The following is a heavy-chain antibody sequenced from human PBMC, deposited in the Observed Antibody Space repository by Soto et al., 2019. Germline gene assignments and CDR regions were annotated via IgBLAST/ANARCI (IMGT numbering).Heavy chain of an antibody. V-gene: IGHV3-30*18. CDR3: AKDLRQGASGATVYGMDV. J-gene: IGHJ6*02. D-gene: IGHD5-12*01. CDR2: VSHDGRKT. Sequence: QVQLVESGGGEVQPGTSLRLSCVASGFIFSDNGMHWVRQVPGKGLEWVALVSHDGRKTFYADSVKGRLTIYRDNSKNTMXLHMSNLRPEDTAVYQCAKDLRQGASGATVYGMDVWGQGTTVTVSS. CDR1: GFIFSDNG.